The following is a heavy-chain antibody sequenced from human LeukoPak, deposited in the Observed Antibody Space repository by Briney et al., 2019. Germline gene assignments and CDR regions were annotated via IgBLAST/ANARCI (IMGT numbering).Heavy chain of an antibody. CDR3: ARENDYFDY. V-gene: IGHV3-33*01. Sequence: PGGSLRLSCAASGFTFSSYGMHWVRQAPAKGLEWVAVIWYDGSNKYYADSVKGRFTISRDNSKNTLYLQMNSLRAEDTAVYYCARENDYFDYWGQGTLVTVSS. J-gene: IGHJ4*02. D-gene: IGHD1-1*01. CDR2: IWYDGSNK. CDR1: GFTFSSYG.